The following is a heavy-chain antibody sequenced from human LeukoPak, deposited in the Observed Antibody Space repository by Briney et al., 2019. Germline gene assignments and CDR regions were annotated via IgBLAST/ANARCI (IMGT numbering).Heavy chain of an antibody. Sequence: GKSLRLSCAASGFTFSSYGMHWVRQAPGKGLEWVAIIWYDGSNKYYADSVRGRFTISRDDSKNTLYLQMNSLRVEDTAVYYCARDGGTSHYFDYWGQGTLVTVPS. D-gene: IGHD3-16*01. CDR3: ARDGGTSHYFDY. V-gene: IGHV3-33*01. J-gene: IGHJ4*02. CDR2: IWYDGSNK. CDR1: GFTFSSYG.